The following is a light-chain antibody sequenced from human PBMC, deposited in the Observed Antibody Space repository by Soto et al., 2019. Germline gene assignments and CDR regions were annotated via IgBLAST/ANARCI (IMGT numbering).Light chain of an antibody. CDR1: QSVSSK. CDR2: GVS. V-gene: IGKV3-15*01. J-gene: IGKJ2*01. CDR3: QQYNNWLHT. Sequence: EIVMTESPTTLSVSPGERSTLSCMASQSVSSKLAWFQQKPGQAPSLLIYGVSTRAIGVPVRFSGSGSGTEFTLPINSLQSEDFGVYYCQQYNNWLHTFGQGAKVDIK.